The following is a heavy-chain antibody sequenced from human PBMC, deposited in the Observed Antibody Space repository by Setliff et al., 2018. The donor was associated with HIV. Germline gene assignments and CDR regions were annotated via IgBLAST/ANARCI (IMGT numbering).Heavy chain of an antibody. D-gene: IGHD3-22*01. CDR3: ARDRASSAYYSHFDY. J-gene: IGHJ4*02. V-gene: IGHV3-21*06. CDR1: GFVFRNYN. CDR2: VSSDGRYI. Sequence: GGSLRLSCAASGFVFRNYNMNWVRQAPGKGLEWVSSVSSDGRYIYYADSVRGRFTITRDDAKSSLYLQMYSLRAEDTAIYYCARDRASSAYYSHFDYWGQGNMVTVSS.